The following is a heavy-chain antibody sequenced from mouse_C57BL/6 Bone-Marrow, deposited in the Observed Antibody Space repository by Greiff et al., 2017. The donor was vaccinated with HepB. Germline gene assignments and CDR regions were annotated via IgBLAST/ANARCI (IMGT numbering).Heavy chain of an antibody. CDR2: INPNNGGT. J-gene: IGHJ4*01. CDR1: GYTFTDYY. CDR3: AREVYDGPRNAMDY. D-gene: IGHD2-3*01. Sequence: EVQLQQSGPELVKPGASVKISCKASGYTFTDYYMNWVKQSHGKSLEWIGDINPNNGGTSYNQKFKGKATLTVDKSSSTAYMELRSLTSEDSAVYYCAREVYDGPRNAMDYWGQGTSVTVSS. V-gene: IGHV1-26*01.